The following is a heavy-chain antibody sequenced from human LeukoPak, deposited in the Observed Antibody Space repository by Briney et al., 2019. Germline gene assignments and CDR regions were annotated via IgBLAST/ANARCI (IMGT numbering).Heavy chain of an antibody. D-gene: IGHD3-16*01. CDR3: ARGKRIKIPTSGTSGMDV. V-gene: IGHV4-34*01. J-gene: IGHJ6*04. CDR2: INHSGST. Sequence: PSGTLSLTCAVYGWTFSGYYWSWIRQPPGKGLEWVGEINHSGSTNYNPCLKSGGTISVDTSKNQFSLKLSCVTAAHTAVYYCARGKRIKIPTSGTSGMDVWGKATTVTASS. CDR1: GWTFSGYY.